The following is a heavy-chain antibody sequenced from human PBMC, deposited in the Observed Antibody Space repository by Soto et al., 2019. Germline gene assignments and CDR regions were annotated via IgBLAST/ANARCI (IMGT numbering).Heavy chain of an antibody. Sequence: EVQLVESGGGLVQPGGSLRLSCAASGFTFSSYWMSWVRQAPGKGLEWVANIKQDGSEKYYVDSVKGRFTISRDNAKNSLYLQMNSLRAEDTAVYYCARGLSNYDFWSGYWPYYYYGMDVWGQGTTVTVSS. CDR1: GFTFSSYW. J-gene: IGHJ6*02. CDR2: IKQDGSEK. V-gene: IGHV3-7*01. CDR3: ARGLSNYDFWSGYWPYYYYGMDV. D-gene: IGHD3-3*01.